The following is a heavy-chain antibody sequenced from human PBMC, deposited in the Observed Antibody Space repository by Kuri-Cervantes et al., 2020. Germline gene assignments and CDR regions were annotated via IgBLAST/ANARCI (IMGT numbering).Heavy chain of an antibody. CDR1: GFTFSSYS. CDR3: ARVFSYYYGSGSDTFYFDY. CDR2: ISSSSSYI. V-gene: IGHV3-21*01. D-gene: IGHD3-10*01. Sequence: GESLKISCAASGFTFSSYSMNWVRQAPGKGLEWVSSISSSSSYIYYADSVKGRFTISRDNAKNSLYLQMNSLRAEDTAVYYCARVFSYYYGSGSDTFYFDYWGQGSLVTVSS. J-gene: IGHJ4*02.